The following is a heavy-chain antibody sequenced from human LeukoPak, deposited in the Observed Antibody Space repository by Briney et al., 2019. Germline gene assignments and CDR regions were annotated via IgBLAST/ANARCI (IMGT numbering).Heavy chain of an antibody. CDR3: AKELRWDIVVVPASGGFDY. CDR2: ISGSGGST. D-gene: IGHD2-2*01. Sequence: GGSLRLSCAASGFTFSSYAMSWVRQAPGKGLEWVSAISGSGGSTYYADSVKGRFTISRDNSKNTLCLQMNSLRAEDTAVYYCAKELRWDIVVVPASGGFDYWGQGTLVTVSS. CDR1: GFTFSSYA. J-gene: IGHJ4*02. V-gene: IGHV3-23*01.